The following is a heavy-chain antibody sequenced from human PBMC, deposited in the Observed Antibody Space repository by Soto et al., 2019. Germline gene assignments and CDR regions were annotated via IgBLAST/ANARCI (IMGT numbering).Heavy chain of an antibody. V-gene: IGHV1-69*02. CDR2: FIPILDLA. J-gene: IGHJ4*02. Sequence: QVQLVQSGAEVKKPGSSVKVSCKASGGTVSSYTFSWVRQAPGQGLEWMGRFIPILDLASYAQKFQGRVTITADKSTSTAYMERNSLRSEDTAVYYCAAPRNVGVYGDYAVDYWGQGTLVAVSS. D-gene: IGHD4-17*01. CDR1: GGTVSSYT. CDR3: AAPRNVGVYGDYAVDY.